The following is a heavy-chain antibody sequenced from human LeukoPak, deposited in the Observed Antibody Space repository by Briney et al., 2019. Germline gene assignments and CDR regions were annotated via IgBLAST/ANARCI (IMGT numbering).Heavy chain of an antibody. V-gene: IGHV3-23*01. CDR2: ISGSGGST. CDR3: AKSAGVGATAPCDY. Sequence: PGGSLRLSCAASGFTFSSYAMSWVRHAPGKGLEWVSAISGSGGSTYYADSVKGRFTISRDNAKNTLYLQMNSLRAEDTAVYYCAKSAGVGATAPCDYGGEGPLVTVSS. J-gene: IGHJ4*02. CDR1: GFTFSSYA. D-gene: IGHD1-26*01.